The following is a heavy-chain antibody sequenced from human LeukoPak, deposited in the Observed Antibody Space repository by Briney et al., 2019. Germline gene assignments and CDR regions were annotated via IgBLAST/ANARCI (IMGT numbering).Heavy chain of an antibody. Sequence: GGSLRLSCAASGFTVSSNYMSWVRQAPGKGLEGVSVIYSGGSTIYYADSVKGRFTISRDNAKNSLYLQMNSLRAEDTAVYYCARDLAVAGTGDYWGQGTLVTVSS. CDR1: GFTVSSNY. CDR2: IYSGGSTI. D-gene: IGHD6-19*01. CDR3: ARDLAVAGTGDY. J-gene: IGHJ4*02. V-gene: IGHV3-11*04.